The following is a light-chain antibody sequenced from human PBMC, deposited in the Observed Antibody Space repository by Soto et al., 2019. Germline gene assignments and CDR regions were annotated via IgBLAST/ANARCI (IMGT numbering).Light chain of an antibody. Sequence: QSALTQPASVSGAPGQSITISCTGTSSDVGSYNLVSWYQQHPGKAPKLMIYEVSKRRSGVSNRFSGSKSGNTASLTIAGPHAEDEADYYCSLYAGRSTWVFGGGTKLTVL. CDR1: SSDVGSYNL. CDR3: SLYAGRSTWV. CDR2: EVS. J-gene: IGLJ3*02. V-gene: IGLV2-23*02.